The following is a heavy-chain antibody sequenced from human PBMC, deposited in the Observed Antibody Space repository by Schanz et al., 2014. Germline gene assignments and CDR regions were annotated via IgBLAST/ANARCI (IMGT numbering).Heavy chain of an antibody. CDR1: GYTFTSDS. D-gene: IGHD6-19*01. Sequence: QVQLVQSWAEVRGPGASVKVSCKASGYTFTSDSMHWVRQAPGQGLEWMGRIIPSLGLAKYEQKFQDKVTITADTSTTTAYMELSGLRVEDTAVYYCARDLISSGWYGWGQGTLVTVSS. J-gene: IGHJ4*02. CDR3: ARDLISSGWYG. CDR2: IIPSLGLA. V-gene: IGHV1-69*04.